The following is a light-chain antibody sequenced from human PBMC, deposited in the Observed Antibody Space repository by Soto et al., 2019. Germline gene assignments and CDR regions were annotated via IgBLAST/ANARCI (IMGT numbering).Light chain of an antibody. CDR3: SSYTITSTPYV. V-gene: IGLV2-14*01. CDR1: SSDVGGYNY. Sequence: SVLTQPASVSGSPGQAITISCTGTSSDVGGYNYVSWYQQHPGKAPRLMIYGVSNRPSGVSNRFSGSESGNTASLTISGLQAEDEADYYCSSYTITSTPYVSGTGTKVTVL. CDR2: GVS. J-gene: IGLJ1*01.